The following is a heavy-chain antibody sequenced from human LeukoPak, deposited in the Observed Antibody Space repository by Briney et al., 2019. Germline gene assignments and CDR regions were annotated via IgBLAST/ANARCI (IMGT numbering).Heavy chain of an antibody. Sequence: GGSLRLSCAASGFTFSSYTMHWIRQAPGKGLEWVSSISGSNGYIFYADSVKGRFTVSRDNAKDSLYLQMNSLRAEDTAVYYCARALTTLTYEGYWGQGTLVTVSS. CDR2: ISGSNGYI. D-gene: IGHD1-1*01. CDR1: GFTFSSYT. V-gene: IGHV3-21*01. J-gene: IGHJ4*02. CDR3: ARALTTLTYEGY.